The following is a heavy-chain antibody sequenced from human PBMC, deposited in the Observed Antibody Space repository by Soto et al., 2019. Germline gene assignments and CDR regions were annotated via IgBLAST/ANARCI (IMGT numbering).Heavy chain of an antibody. D-gene: IGHD1-20*01. CDR3: ASDQGIGGTKRGTFDY. Sequence: QVQLQESGPGLVKPSQTLSLTCTVSGASISSGGYYWTWIRQLPGKGLEWIGYIFYSGSTYYNPFLNSRVPLAADTSKNQFSLKLTSVPAADTAVYYCASDQGIGGTKRGTFDYWGQGTLVTVSS. V-gene: IGHV4-31*03. J-gene: IGHJ4*02. CDR2: IFYSGST. CDR1: GASISSGGYY.